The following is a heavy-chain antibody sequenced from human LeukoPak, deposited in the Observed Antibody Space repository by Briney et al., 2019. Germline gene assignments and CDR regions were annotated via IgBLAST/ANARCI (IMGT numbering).Heavy chain of an antibody. CDR1: GGSVSSGSYY. CDR2: IYYSGST. J-gene: IGHJ5*02. Sequence: SETLSLTCTVSGGSVSSGSYYWSWIRQPPGKGLEWIGYIYYSGSTNYNPSLKSRVTISVDTSKNQFSLKLSSVTAADTAVYYCARDESNYYDSSGSNWFDPWGQGTLVTVSS. V-gene: IGHV4-61*01. CDR3: ARDESNYYDSSGSNWFDP. D-gene: IGHD3-22*01.